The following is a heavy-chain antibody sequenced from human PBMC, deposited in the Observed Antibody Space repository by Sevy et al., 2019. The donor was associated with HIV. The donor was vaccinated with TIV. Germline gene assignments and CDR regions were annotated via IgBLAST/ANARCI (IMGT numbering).Heavy chain of an antibody. D-gene: IGHD3-22*01. V-gene: IGHV3-48*02. Sequence: GGSLRLSCAASGFTFSSYSMNWVRQAPGKGLEWVSYISSSSSTIYYADSVKGRFTITRDNAKNSRYLQMNSLRDEDTAVYYWARGFNYYDSSGLYRDYYYYYGMDVWGQGTTVTVSS. CDR3: ARGFNYYDSSGLYRDYYYYYGMDV. CDR2: ISSSSSTI. J-gene: IGHJ6*02. CDR1: GFTFSSYS.